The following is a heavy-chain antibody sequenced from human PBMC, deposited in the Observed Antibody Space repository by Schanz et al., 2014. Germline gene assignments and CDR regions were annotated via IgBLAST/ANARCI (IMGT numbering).Heavy chain of an antibody. J-gene: IGHJ4*02. V-gene: IGHV3-23*01. CDR3: ARGGPAYYFDD. CDR1: GFTLSNYA. CDR2: ISSGGGST. Sequence: EVQLLESGGGLVQPGGSLRLSCAAPGFTLSNYAMHWVRQTPGKGLEWVSSISSGGGSTYYADSVKGRFTISRDNSKNTVYIQMNSLRAEDTAVYYCARGGPAYYFDDWGQGTLVTVSS.